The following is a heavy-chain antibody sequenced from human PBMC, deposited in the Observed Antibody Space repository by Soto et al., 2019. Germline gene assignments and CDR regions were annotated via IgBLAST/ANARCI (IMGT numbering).Heavy chain of an antibody. D-gene: IGHD3-10*01. Sequence: QVQLQESGPGLVKPSETLSLTCTVSGGSISSYYWSWIRQPPGKGLEWIGYIYYSGSTNYNPSLKSRVTISVDTSKNQFSLKLSSVTAADTAVYYCARDYYGSGSRPLGYWGQGTLVTVSS. V-gene: IGHV4-59*01. CDR2: IYYSGST. J-gene: IGHJ4*02. CDR1: GGSISSYY. CDR3: ARDYYGSGSRPLGY.